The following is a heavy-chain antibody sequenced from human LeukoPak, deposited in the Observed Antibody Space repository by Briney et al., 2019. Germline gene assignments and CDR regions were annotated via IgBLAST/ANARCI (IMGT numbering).Heavy chain of an antibody. CDR1: GFTFSNYA. J-gene: IGHJ4*02. Sequence: GGSLRLSCAASGFTFSNYAMSWVRQAPGRGLEWVSTISGTGGSTYYADSVKGQFTISRDNSKNTLYLQMNSLRAEDTAVYYCAKYDYYDSSGYYGSFSDYWGQGTLVTVSS. CDR2: ISGTGGST. V-gene: IGHV3-23*01. D-gene: IGHD3-22*01. CDR3: AKYDYYDSSGYYGSFSDY.